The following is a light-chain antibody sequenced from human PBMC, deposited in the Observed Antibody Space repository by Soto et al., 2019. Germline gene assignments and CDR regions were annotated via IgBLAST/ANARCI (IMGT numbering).Light chain of an antibody. CDR1: QSVRSSS. CDR3: QQYGTSPNT. J-gene: IGKJ2*01. CDR2: GSS. V-gene: IGKV3-20*01. Sequence: EIVLTQSPATLSLSPGDRATLSCRASQSVRSSSLAWYQQRLGQAPRLLISGSSSRAAGIPDRFSGSGSGIDFTLTISRLESEDFAVYYCQQYGTSPNTFGQGTRLEI.